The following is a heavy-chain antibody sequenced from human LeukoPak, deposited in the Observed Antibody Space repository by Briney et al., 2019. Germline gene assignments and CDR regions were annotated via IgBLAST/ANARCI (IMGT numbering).Heavy chain of an antibody. J-gene: IGHJ3*02. CDR1: GLTFSSYS. D-gene: IGHD6-13*01. CDR2: ISSSSSYI. CDR3: ARAPAAAAFDI. V-gene: IGHV3-21*01. Sequence: PGGSLRLSCAASGLTFSSYSMNWVRQAPGKGLEWVSSISSSSSYIYYADSVKGRFTISKDNAKNSLYLQMNSLRAEDTAVYYCARAPAAAAFDIWGQGTMVTVSS.